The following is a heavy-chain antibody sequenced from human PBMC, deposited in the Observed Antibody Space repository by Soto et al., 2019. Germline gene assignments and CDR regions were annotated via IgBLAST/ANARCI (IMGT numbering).Heavy chain of an antibody. CDR3: ARLRSRGGWFDP. V-gene: IGHV4-39*01. CDR2: IYYSGST. CDR1: GGSISSSSYY. J-gene: IGHJ5*02. Sequence: SETLSLTCTVSGGSISSSSYYWGWIRQPPGKGLEWIGSIYYSGSTYYNPSLKSRVTISVDTSKNQFSLKLSSVTAADTAVYYCARLRSRGGWFDPWGQGTLVTVSS.